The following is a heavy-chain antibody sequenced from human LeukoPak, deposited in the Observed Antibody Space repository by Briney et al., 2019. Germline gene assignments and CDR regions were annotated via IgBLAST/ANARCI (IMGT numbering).Heavy chain of an antibody. Sequence: GGSLRLSCAASRFTFSSYSMNWVRQAPGKGLEWVSSISSSSSYIYYADSVKGRFTVSRDNAKNSLYLQMNSLRAEDTAVYYCANRRADSSGWVSLDYWGQGTLVTVSS. J-gene: IGHJ4*02. D-gene: IGHD6-19*01. CDR3: ANRRADSSGWVSLDY. CDR1: RFTFSSYS. CDR2: ISSSSSYI. V-gene: IGHV3-21*04.